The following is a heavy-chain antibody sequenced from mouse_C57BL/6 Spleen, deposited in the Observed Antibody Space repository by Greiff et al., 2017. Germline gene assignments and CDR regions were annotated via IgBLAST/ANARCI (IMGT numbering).Heavy chain of an antibody. J-gene: IGHJ1*03. CDR3: ANYGSSYVGCRYFDV. Sequence: QVQLKQPGAELVKPGASVKLSCKASGYTFTSYWMQWVKQRPGQGLEWIGEIDPSDSYTNYNQKFKGKATLTVVTSSGTAYMQLSSLTSEDSAVYYCANYGSSYVGCRYFDVWGTGTSVTVSS. D-gene: IGHD1-1*01. CDR1: GYTFTSYW. CDR2: IDPSDSYT. V-gene: IGHV1-50*01.